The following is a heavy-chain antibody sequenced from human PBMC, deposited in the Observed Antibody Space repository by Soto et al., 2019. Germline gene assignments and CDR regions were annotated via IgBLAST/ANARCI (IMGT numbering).Heavy chain of an antibody. CDR1: GFIFSDYY. J-gene: IGHJ4*02. V-gene: IGHV3-72*01. CDR3: ARGPDGSTAYYGRFEC. D-gene: IGHD3-9*01. Sequence: EVRLVESGGGLVQPGGSLRLSCAASGFIFSDYYMDWVRQAPGKGLEWIGRIRREANSYSTEHAASVNGRFTISRDDAKNLLFRRMSSLRTEETAVSYGARGPDGSTAYYGRFECWGQGTLVTVSS. CDR2: IRREANSYST.